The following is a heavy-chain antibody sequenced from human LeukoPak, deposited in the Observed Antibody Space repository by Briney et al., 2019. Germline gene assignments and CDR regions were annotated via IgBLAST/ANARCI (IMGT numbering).Heavy chain of an antibody. CDR3: ARDSGSGYY. V-gene: IGHV1-46*01. D-gene: IGHD3-10*01. Sequence: ASVKVSCKASGYTFTDYYIHWVRQAPGQGLEWMGIINPSGGSTSYAQKFQGRVTMTTDTSMPTVYMELSSLRSEDTAVYYCARDSGSGYYWGQGTLVTVSS. J-gene: IGHJ4*02. CDR2: INPSGGST. CDR1: GYTFTDYY.